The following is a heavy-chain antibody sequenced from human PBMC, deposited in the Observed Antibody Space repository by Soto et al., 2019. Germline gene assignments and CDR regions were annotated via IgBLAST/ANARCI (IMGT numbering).Heavy chain of an antibody. J-gene: IGHJ6*02. CDR2: ISGSGGST. V-gene: IGHV3-23*01. CDR1: GFTFSSYA. D-gene: IGHD6-6*01. Sequence: GGSLRLSCAASGFTFSSYAMSWVRQAPGKGLEWVSAISGSGGSTYYADSVKGRFTISRDNSKNTLYLQMNSLRAEDTAVYYCAREYSSSSGYYGMDVWGQGTTVTVSS. CDR3: AREYSSSSGYYGMDV.